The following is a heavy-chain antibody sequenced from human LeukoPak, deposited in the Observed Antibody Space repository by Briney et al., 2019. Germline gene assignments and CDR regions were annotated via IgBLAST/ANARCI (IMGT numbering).Heavy chain of an antibody. CDR1: GFTFDDYA. J-gene: IGHJ4*02. V-gene: IGHV3-9*01. Sequence: PGRSLRLSCAASGFTFDDYAMHWVRQVPGKGLEWVSGISWNSASIDYADSVKGRFTISRDNAKNSLYLQMNSLRGEDTAFYYCTRDTAMIRGGPLDYWGQGTLVNVSS. CDR3: TRDTAMIRGGPLDY. CDR2: ISWNSASI. D-gene: IGHD3-10*01.